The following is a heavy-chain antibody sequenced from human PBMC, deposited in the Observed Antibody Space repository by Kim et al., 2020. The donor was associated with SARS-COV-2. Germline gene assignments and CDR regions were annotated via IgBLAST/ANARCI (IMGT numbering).Heavy chain of an antibody. J-gene: IGHJ3*02. V-gene: IGHV1-2*04. CDR3: AREIQMATAPGAFDI. Sequence: ASVKVSCKASGYTFTGYYMHWVRQAPGQGLEWMGWINPNSGGTNYAQKFQGWVTMTRDTSISTAYMELSRLRSDDTAVYYCAREIQMATAPGAFDIWGQGTMVTVSS. CDR1: GYTFTGYY. CDR2: INPNSGGT. D-gene: IGHD5-18*01.